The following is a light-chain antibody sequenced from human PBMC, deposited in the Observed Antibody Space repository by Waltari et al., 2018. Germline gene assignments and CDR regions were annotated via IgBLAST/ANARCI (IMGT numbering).Light chain of an antibody. CDR3: QQRSTWPLT. CDR1: QSVSRY. CDR2: DAS. V-gene: IGKV3-11*01. J-gene: IGKJ4*01. Sequence: IFLPQSQAPLYCSPGERATLSCRASQSVSRYLGWYQQKFGQPPRLLIYDASNRATGIPARFSGSGSETDFTLTISSLEPEDFAVYYCQQRSTWPLTFGGGTKVEIK.